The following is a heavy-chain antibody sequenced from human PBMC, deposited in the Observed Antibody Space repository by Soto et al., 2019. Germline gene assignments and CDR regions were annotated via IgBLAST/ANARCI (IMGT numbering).Heavy chain of an antibody. D-gene: IGHD6-13*01. CDR1: GYSFTSYW. Sequence: GESLKISCKGSGYSFTSYWIGSLRQMPGKGLELMGIIYPGDSDTRYSPSFQGQVTISADKSISTAYLQWSSLKASDTAMYYCARTAAAGKYYNGMDVWGKGTTVTVAS. V-gene: IGHV5-51*01. CDR2: IYPGDSDT. J-gene: IGHJ6*04. CDR3: ARTAAAGKYYNGMDV.